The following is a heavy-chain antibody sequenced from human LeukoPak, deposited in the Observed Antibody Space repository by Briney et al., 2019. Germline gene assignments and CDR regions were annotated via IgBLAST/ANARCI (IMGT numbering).Heavy chain of an antibody. CDR1: GFTLTSFA. Sequence: GGSLRLSCAASGFTLTSFAMSWVRQAPGKGLEWVSAISRSGDRTYYADSVKGRSTISRDSSKNTLYLQMNSLRVEDTAVYYCAKDRSGDYSAGVAFDIWGQGTMVTVSS. CDR2: ISRSGDRT. CDR3: AKDRSGDYSAGVAFDI. D-gene: IGHD4-11*01. J-gene: IGHJ3*02. V-gene: IGHV3-23*01.